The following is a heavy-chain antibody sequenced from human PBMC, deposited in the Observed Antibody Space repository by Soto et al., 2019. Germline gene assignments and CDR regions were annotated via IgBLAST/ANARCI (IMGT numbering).Heavy chain of an antibody. V-gene: IGHV4-39*01. Sequence: SETLSLTCTVSGGSISSSSYYWGWIRQPPGKGLEWIGSIYYSGSTYHNPSLKSRVTISVDTSKNQFSLKLSSVTAADTAVYYCARLYDSSWGDAFDIWGQGTMVTVSS. D-gene: IGHD6-13*01. J-gene: IGHJ3*02. CDR1: GGSISSSSYY. CDR2: IYYSGST. CDR3: ARLYDSSWGDAFDI.